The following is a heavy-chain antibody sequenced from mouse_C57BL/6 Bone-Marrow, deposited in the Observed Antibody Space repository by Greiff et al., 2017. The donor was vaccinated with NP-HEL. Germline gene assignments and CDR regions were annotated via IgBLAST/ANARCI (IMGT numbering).Heavy chain of an antibody. J-gene: IGHJ3*01. V-gene: IGHV14-3*01. CDR3: ARVIYYDYDGFAY. CDR2: IDPANGNT. CDR1: GFNIKNTY. Sequence: DVKLQESVAELVRPGASVKLSCTASGFNIKNTYMHWVKQRPEQGLEWIGRIDPANGNTKYAPKFQGKATITADTSSNTAYLQLSSLTSEDTAIYYCARVIYYDYDGFAYWGQGTLVTVSA. D-gene: IGHD2-4*01.